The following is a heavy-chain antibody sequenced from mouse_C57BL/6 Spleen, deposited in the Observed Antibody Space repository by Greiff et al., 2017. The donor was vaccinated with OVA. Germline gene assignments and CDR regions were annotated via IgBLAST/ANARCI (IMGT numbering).Heavy chain of an antibody. CDR2: INPNNGGT. Sequence: VQLKQSGPELVKPGASVKIPCKASGYTFTDYNMDWVKQSHGKSLEWIGDINPNNGGTIYNQKFKGKATLTVDKSSSTAYMELRSLTSEDTAVYYCARNGDYYGSSFGAMDYWGQGTSVTVSS. J-gene: IGHJ4*01. D-gene: IGHD1-1*01. CDR3: ARNGDYYGSSFGAMDY. V-gene: IGHV1-18*01. CDR1: GYTFTDYN.